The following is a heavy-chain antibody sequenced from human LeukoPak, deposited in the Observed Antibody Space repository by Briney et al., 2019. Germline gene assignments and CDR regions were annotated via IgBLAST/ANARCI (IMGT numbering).Heavy chain of an antibody. CDR2: ISGSGGST. CDR1: GFTFSSYA. CDR3: TRGSIAYYYMDV. V-gene: IGHV3-23*01. Sequence: GGSLRLSCAASGFTFSSYAMSWVRQAPGKGLEWVSAISGSGGSTYYADSVKGRFTISRDNSKNTLYLQMHSLRAEDTAVYYCTRGSIAYYYMDVWGKGTTVTISS. J-gene: IGHJ6*03. D-gene: IGHD3-16*01.